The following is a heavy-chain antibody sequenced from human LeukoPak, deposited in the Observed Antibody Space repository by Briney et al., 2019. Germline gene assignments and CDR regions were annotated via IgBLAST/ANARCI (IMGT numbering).Heavy chain of an antibody. CDR3: ARGTMVRGVIPLNDAFDI. D-gene: IGHD3-10*01. J-gene: IGHJ3*02. CDR2: IKHSGST. V-gene: IGHV4-34*01. Sequence: SETLSLTCAVYGGSFSGYYWSWIRQPPGKGLEWIGEIKHSGSTNYNPSLKSRVTISVDTSKNQFSLKLSSVTAADTAVYYCARGTMVRGVIPLNDAFDIWGQGTMVTVSS. CDR1: GGSFSGYY.